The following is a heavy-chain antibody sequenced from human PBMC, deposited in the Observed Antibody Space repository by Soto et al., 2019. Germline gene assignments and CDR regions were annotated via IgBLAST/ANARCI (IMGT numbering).Heavy chain of an antibody. CDR2: ITGSGGRT. J-gene: IGHJ4*02. CDR3: AKEFSSWYDYFDY. Sequence: EVQLLESGGGLVQPGGSLRLSCAASGFTFSSYAMSWVRQTPGKGLEWVSAITGSGGRTYYADSVKGRFTVSRDNSMNTVYLQMNSLRAEDTAVYYCAKEFSSWYDYFDYWGQGTLVTVSS. CDR1: GFTFSSYA. D-gene: IGHD6-13*01. V-gene: IGHV3-23*01.